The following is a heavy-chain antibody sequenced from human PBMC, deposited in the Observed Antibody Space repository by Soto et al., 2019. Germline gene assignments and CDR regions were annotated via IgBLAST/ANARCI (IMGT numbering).Heavy chain of an antibody. Sequence: QVQLVQSGAEVKKPGASVKVSCKASGYTFIDYDINWFRQATGQGLKWMGWMNPNNGNTGYAQNFQGRVTMTRSTSISTAYMELSTLRSEDTAVYYCAKGPRNWGVDHWGQGTLVIVSS. CDR3: AKGPRNWGVDH. V-gene: IGHV1-8*01. J-gene: IGHJ4*02. CDR2: MNPNNGNT. CDR1: GYTFIDYD. D-gene: IGHD7-27*01.